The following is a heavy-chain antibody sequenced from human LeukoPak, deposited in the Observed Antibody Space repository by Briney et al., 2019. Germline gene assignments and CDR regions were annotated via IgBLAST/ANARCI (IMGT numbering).Heavy chain of an antibody. V-gene: IGHV4-59*01. CDR2: ISYSGST. CDR1: GGSISSYY. J-gene: IGHJ4*02. Sequence: SETLSLTCTVSGGSISSYYWSWIRQPPGKGLERIGYISYSGSTNYNPSLKSRVTISVDTSKNQFSLKLSSVTAADTAVYYCARARGSGYPDYWGQGTLVTVSS. D-gene: IGHD3-3*01. CDR3: ARARGSGYPDY.